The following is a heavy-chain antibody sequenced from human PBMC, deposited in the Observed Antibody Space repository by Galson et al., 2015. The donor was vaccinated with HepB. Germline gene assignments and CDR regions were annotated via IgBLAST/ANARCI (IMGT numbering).Heavy chain of an antibody. V-gene: IGHV2-70*11. J-gene: IGHJ5*02. Sequence: PALVKPTQTLTLTCTFSGFSLSTSGMCVSWIRQPPGKALEWLARIDWDDDKYYSTSLKTRLTISKDTSKNQVVLTMTNMDPVDTATYYCARTLCISGWKRGWFDPWGQGTLVTVSS. D-gene: IGHD6-19*01. CDR2: IDWDDDK. CDR1: GFSLSTSGMC. CDR3: ARTLCISGWKRGWFDP.